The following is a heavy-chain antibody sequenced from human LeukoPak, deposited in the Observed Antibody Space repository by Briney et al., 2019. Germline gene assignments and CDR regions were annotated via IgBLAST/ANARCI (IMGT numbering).Heavy chain of an antibody. Sequence: GGSLRLSCAASGFTFSSYWMHWVRQAPGEGLVWVSRINRDGSTTSYGDSVKGRFTISRDNAKNTLYLQMNSLRAEDTAVYYCAREGPTVTTEIDYWGQGTLVTVSS. CDR2: INRDGSTT. CDR1: GFTFSSYW. V-gene: IGHV3-74*01. D-gene: IGHD4-17*01. CDR3: AREGPTVTTEIDY. J-gene: IGHJ4*02.